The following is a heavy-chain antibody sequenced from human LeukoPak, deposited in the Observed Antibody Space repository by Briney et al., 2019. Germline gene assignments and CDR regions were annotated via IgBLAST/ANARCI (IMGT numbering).Heavy chain of an antibody. D-gene: IGHD3-22*01. Sequence: GGSLRLSCAASGFTFSSYWMHWVRQAPGKGLVWVSRINTDGSSTSYADSVKGRFTISRDNAKNTLYLQMNSLRAEDTAVYYCARSPPRTYDSSGYYQYYFDYWGQGTLVTVSS. J-gene: IGHJ4*02. CDR2: INTDGSST. CDR3: ARSPPRTYDSSGYYQYYFDY. V-gene: IGHV3-74*01. CDR1: GFTFSSYW.